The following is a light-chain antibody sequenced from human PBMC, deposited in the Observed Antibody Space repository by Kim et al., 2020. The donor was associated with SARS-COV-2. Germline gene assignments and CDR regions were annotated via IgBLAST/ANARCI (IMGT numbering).Light chain of an antibody. CDR3: QQYNNWPQT. CDR1: QSVSSN. Sequence: VSPGERATLSCRASQSVSSNLTWYQQKPGQAPRLLIYGASTRATGIPARFSGSGSGTEFTLTISSLQSEDFAVYYCQQYNNWPQTFGQGTKVDIK. V-gene: IGKV3-15*01. J-gene: IGKJ1*01. CDR2: GAS.